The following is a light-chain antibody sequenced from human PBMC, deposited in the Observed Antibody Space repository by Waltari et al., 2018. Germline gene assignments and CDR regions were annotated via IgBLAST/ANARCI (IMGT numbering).Light chain of an antibody. CDR2: CNN. CDR1: SSNIGSNT. V-gene: IGLV1-44*01. J-gene: IGLJ1*01. Sequence: QSVLTQPPSASGTPGQRVTISCSGSSSNIGSNTVNWYQQLPGTAPKLLIYCNNQRPSGVPYRFSGSKSGTSASLAISGLQSEDEADYYCAAWDDSLNGLYVFGTGTKVTVL. CDR3: AAWDDSLNGLYV.